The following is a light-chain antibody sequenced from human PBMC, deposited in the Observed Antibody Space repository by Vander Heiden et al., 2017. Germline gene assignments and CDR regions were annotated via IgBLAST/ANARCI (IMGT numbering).Light chain of an antibody. CDR2: EDN. CDR1: SASIASNY. Sequence: NFMLTQPHSVSESPGKTVTISCTGSSASIASNYVQWYQQRPGSSPTTVLYEDNQRPSGVPDRFSGSIDSSSNSASLTISGLKAEDEADYYCQSYDSSNHGVFGGGTKLTVL. CDR3: QSYDSSNHGV. V-gene: IGLV6-57*01. J-gene: IGLJ3*02.